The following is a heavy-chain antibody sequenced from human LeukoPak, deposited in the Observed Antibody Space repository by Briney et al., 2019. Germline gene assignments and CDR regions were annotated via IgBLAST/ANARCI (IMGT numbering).Heavy chain of an antibody. J-gene: IGHJ5*02. Sequence: ASVKVSCKASGYRFSDYYIHWVRQAPGQGFEWMGWVNPKSGGTLYPQNFQGRVTMTRDTSINTVYMELTSLRSDDTAIYYCATRPQRRIAASGLNWFGPWGPGTLVTVSS. CDR1: GYRFSDYY. CDR3: ATRPQRRIAASGLNWFGP. D-gene: IGHD6-13*01. CDR2: VNPKSGGT. V-gene: IGHV1-2*02.